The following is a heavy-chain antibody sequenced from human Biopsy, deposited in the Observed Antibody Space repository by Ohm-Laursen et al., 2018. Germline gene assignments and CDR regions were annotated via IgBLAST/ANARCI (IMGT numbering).Heavy chain of an antibody. CDR2: ISDRGST. CDR3: ARATNSTGWPYYYFYGMDV. Sequence: VTLSLTCTVSGGSISSSGDYWSWIRQPPRKGLEWIGYISDRGSTNYNPSLRGRVTISVDTSKNQFSLRLNPVTAADTAVYYCARATNSTGWPYYYFYGMDVWGQGTTVTVSS. D-gene: IGHD2/OR15-2a*01. CDR1: GGSISSSGDY. V-gene: IGHV4-61*08. J-gene: IGHJ6*02.